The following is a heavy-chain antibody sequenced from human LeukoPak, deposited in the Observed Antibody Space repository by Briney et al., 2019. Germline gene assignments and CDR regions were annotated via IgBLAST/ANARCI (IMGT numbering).Heavy chain of an antibody. J-gene: IGHJ4*02. CDR3: ARGPRWPTKY. CDR2: INHSGST. V-gene: IGHV4-34*01. CDR1: GGSFSGYY. Sequence: SETLSLTCAVYGGSFSGYYWSWIRQPPGKGLEWIGEINHSGSTNYNPSLKSRVTISVDTSKSQFSLKLSSVTAADTAVYYCARGPRWPTKYWGQGTLVTVSS. D-gene: IGHD4-23*01.